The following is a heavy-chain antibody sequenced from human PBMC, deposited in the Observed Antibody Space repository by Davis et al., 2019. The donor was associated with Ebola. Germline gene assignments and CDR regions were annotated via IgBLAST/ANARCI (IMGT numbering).Heavy chain of an antibody. D-gene: IGHD3-3*01. CDR2: IYYSGST. Sequence: MPSETLSLTCTVSGGSISSYYWSWIRQPPGKGLEWIGYIYYSGSTYYNPSLKSRVTISVDRSKNQFSLKLSSVTAADTAVYYCARGPGVRFLEWFLFDYWGQGTLVTVSS. CDR1: GGSISSYY. V-gene: IGHV4-59*01. J-gene: IGHJ4*02. CDR3: ARGPGVRFLEWFLFDY.